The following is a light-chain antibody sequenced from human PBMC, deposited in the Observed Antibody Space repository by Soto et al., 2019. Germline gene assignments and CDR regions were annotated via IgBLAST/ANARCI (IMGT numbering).Light chain of an antibody. CDR3: QSYDSSLSGYV. J-gene: IGLJ1*01. V-gene: IGLV1-40*01. CDR1: SPNIGTGYD. Sequence: QSVLTQPPSVSGAPGQRVTISCTGSSPNIGTGYDVHWYQQLPGTAPKLLIYGNTNRPSGVPDRVSGSKSGTSASLAITGLQAEDEADYYCQSYDSSLSGYVFGTGTKLTVL. CDR2: GNT.